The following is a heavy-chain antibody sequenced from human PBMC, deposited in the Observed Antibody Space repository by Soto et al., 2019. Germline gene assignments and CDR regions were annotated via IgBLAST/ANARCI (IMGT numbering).Heavy chain of an antibody. CDR1: GFTFSSYA. Sequence: VQLVESGGGVVQPGRSLRLSCAASGFTFSSYAMHWVRQAPGKGLEWVAVISYDGSNKYYADSVKGRFTISRDNSKNTLYLQMNSLRAEDTAVYYCARDSASRWIGPSRLQATYYYGMDVWGQGTTVTVSS. CDR2: ISYDGSNK. D-gene: IGHD5-12*01. V-gene: IGHV3-30-3*01. CDR3: ARDSASRWIGPSRLQATYYYGMDV. J-gene: IGHJ6*02.